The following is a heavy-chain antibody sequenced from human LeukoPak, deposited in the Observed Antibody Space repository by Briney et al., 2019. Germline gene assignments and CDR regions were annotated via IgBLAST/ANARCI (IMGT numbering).Heavy chain of an antibody. CDR2: IKHDGSEKQDGSEK. D-gene: IGHD3-10*01. Sequence: PGGSLRLSCAASGFTFSQYWMSWVRQAPGKGLEGVANIKHDGSEKQDGSEKNYVDSVKGRFTISRDNAKNSLYLQMNSLRAEDTAAYYCARSGRGVDSFYFYMDVWGKGTTVTVSS. J-gene: IGHJ6*03. CDR3: ARSGRGVDSFYFYMDV. CDR1: GFTFSQYW. V-gene: IGHV3-7*01.